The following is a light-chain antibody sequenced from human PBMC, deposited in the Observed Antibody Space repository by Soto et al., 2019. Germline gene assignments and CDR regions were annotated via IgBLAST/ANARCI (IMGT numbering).Light chain of an antibody. CDR2: GAS. Sequence: ETVMTQSPATLSVSPGERATLSCRASQSVSGNLAWYQQKPGQAPRLLIYGASSRATGIAARFSGSGSGTDFTLTISSLQSEDFAVYYCQQYNQWLSWTFGQGTKVDIK. CDR3: QQYNQWLSWT. CDR1: QSVSGN. J-gene: IGKJ1*01. V-gene: IGKV3-15*01.